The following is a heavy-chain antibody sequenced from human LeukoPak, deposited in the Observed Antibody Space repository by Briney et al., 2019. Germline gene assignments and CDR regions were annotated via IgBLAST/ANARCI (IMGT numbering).Heavy chain of an antibody. CDR3: ATRMGQAFYYDRSGSSLDY. V-gene: IGHV3-23*01. J-gene: IGHJ4*02. CDR2: ISGSGGSR. Sequence: GGSLRLSCAASGFTFSSYGMSWVRQAPGKGLGWVSAISGSGGSRYYADSVKGRFTISRHNSKNTLYLQMNSLRAEDTAVYYCATRMGQAFYYDRSGSSLDYSGQRTLATVSS. D-gene: IGHD3-22*01. CDR1: GFTFSSYG.